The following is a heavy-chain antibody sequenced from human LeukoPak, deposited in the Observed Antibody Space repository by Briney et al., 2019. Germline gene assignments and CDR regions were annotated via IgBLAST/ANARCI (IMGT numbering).Heavy chain of an antibody. D-gene: IGHD3-3*01. Sequence: ASVTVSCKASGYTFISYGISWVRQAPGQGLEWMGWISAYNGNTNYAQKLQGRVTMTTDTSTSTAYMELRSLRSDDTAVYYCARDRSNLEWLLLGYYYYGMDVWGQGTTVTVSS. J-gene: IGHJ6*02. V-gene: IGHV1-18*01. CDR3: ARDRSNLEWLLLGYYYYGMDV. CDR1: GYTFISYG. CDR2: ISAYNGNT.